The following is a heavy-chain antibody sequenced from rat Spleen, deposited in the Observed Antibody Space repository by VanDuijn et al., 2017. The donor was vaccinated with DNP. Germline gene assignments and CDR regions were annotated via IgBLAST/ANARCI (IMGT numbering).Heavy chain of an antibody. CDR1: GFSLTSSN. Sequence: QVQLKESGPGLVQPSQTLSLTCTVAGFSLTSSNVHWVRQPPGKGLEWIAAISSGGNTYFNPLLTSRLSIRRDTSKSQVFLKMNSLQTEDTAIYFCTRDVPNVLDYWGQGVMVTVSS. CDR2: ISSGGNT. V-gene: IGHV2-6*01. J-gene: IGHJ2*01. CDR3: TRDVPNVLDY. D-gene: IGHD5-1*01.